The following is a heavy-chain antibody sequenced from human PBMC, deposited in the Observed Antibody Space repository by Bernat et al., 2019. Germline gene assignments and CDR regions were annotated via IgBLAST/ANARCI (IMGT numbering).Heavy chain of an antibody. D-gene: IGHD6-19*01. V-gene: IGHV2-5*02. CDR3: APRKPGRGGWDTGLFDF. J-gene: IGHJ4*02. Sequence: QITLEESGPPRVKPTQTLTLTCTFSGFSLMTTGVGVGWIRQPPGKALECLAFIYWDDDKRYSPSLRNRLTIAKDTSKNQVFLTMTNMDPVDTATYYCAPRKPGRGGWDTGLFDFWGRGTLVTVSS. CDR1: GFSLMTTGVG. CDR2: IYWDDDK.